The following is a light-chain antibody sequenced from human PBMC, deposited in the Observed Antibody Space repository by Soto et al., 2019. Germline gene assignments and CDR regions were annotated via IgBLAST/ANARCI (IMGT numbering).Light chain of an antibody. CDR2: GTS. CDR1: QSVSSSY. J-gene: IGKJ5*01. V-gene: IGKV3D-20*01. CDR3: QQYGSSPIT. Sequence: IVLTPSPATLSSSPGYRATLSCGGSQSVSSSYVAWYQHKPGLAPRLLIHGTSSRAIGIPDRFSGSKSGTNFTLTIRRMEPEEVGMDYCQQYGSSPITVGQGTRLEIK.